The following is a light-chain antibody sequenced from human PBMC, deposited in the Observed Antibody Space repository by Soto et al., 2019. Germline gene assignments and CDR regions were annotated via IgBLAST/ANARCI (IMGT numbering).Light chain of an antibody. CDR2: GVS. CDR3: GQFVSSPPRT. Sequence: EIVLTQSPCNLSWVAGENTTLSCTAIQSVGDTFLSWYQQKPGLAPRLLIYGVSNRATGIPDRFSGSGSGTDFILTISRLEPDDFALYCCGQFVSSPPRTFGQGTKVDIK. J-gene: IGKJ1*01. V-gene: IGKV3-20*01. CDR1: QSVGDTF.